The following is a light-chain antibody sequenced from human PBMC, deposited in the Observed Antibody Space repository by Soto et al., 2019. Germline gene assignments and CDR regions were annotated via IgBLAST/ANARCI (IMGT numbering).Light chain of an antibody. CDR3: QQYNNWPLT. V-gene: IGKV3-15*01. Sequence: EIVMTQSPATLSVSPGERATVSCRASQSVSSSLAWYQQKPGQAPRLLIYGVSTRATGIPARFSGSGSGTEFTLTISSLQSEDFAVYYCQQYNNWPLTFGGGTKGRSN. CDR1: QSVSSS. J-gene: IGKJ4*01. CDR2: GVS.